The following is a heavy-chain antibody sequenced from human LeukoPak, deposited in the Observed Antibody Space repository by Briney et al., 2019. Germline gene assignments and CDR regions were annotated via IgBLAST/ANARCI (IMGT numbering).Heavy chain of an antibody. J-gene: IGHJ4*02. CDR3: AKGIPDS. Sequence: GGSLRLSCAASGFTFDHYAMSWVRQAPGKGLEWVAVISHDGSNKYYADSVKGRFTISRDNSRNTLYLQMNSLTVEDTAVYYCAKGIPDSWGQGTLVTVSS. CDR1: GFTFDHYA. V-gene: IGHV3-30*18. D-gene: IGHD2-2*02. CDR2: ISHDGSNK.